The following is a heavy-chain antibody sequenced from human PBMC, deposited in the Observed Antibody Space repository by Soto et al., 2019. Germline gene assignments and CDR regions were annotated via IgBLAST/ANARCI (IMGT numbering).Heavy chain of an antibody. D-gene: IGHD3-3*01. CDR1: GYTFTSYA. V-gene: IGHV1-3*01. Sequence: QVQLVQSGAEVKKPGASVKVSCKASGYTFTSYAMHWVRQAPGQRLEWMGWINAGNGNTKYSQKFQGRVTITRDKSASTAYMELSSLRPEDTAVYYCARESNYDFWSGYSLSPGYWGQGTLVTVSS. CDR2: INAGNGNT. J-gene: IGHJ4*02. CDR3: ARESNYDFWSGYSLSPGY.